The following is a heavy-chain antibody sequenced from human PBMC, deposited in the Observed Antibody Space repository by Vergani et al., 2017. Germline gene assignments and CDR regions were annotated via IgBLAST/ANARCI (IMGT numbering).Heavy chain of an antibody. D-gene: IGHD2-21*02. V-gene: IGHV1-69*09. CDR3: ASDPRGYDGDPGDYYYGLDV. Sequence: QVQLVQSGAEVKKPGASVKVSCKASGATFRSNTISWVRQVPGQGREWMGRIIPVLGKTKYAQDFQGRLTITADTSTSTAYMELTSLRAQDTAVYYCASDPRGYDGDPGDYYYGLDVWGQGTTVTVSS. CDR2: IIPVLGKT. J-gene: IGHJ6*02. CDR1: GATFRSNT.